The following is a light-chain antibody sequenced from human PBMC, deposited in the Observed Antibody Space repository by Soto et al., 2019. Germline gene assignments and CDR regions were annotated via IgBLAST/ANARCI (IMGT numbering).Light chain of an antibody. CDR2: AAS. CDR1: QVISNY. J-gene: IGKJ1*01. Sequence: DIQMTQSPSSLSASVGDRVTIAYRASQVISNYLAWYQQKPGEVPKLLIYAASTLQSGVPSRFSGSGSGTDFTLTISSLQPEDAATYYCQKYNSAPWTFGQGTKVEI. CDR3: QKYNSAPWT. V-gene: IGKV1-27*01.